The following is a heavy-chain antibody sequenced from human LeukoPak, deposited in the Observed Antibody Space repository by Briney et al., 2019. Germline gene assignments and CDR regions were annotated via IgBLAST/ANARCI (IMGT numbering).Heavy chain of an antibody. V-gene: IGHV4-34*01. CDR2: INHYGST. CDR3: ARDRDYDSSGHLDWYFDL. Sequence: SETLSLTCAVYGESLSNYYWSWIRQPPGKVLEWIGEINHYGSTNYNPSLKSRITISVDTSKNQFSLKLSSVTAADTAVYYCARDRDYDSSGHLDWYFDLWGRGTLVTVSS. D-gene: IGHD3-22*01. J-gene: IGHJ2*01. CDR1: GESLSNYY.